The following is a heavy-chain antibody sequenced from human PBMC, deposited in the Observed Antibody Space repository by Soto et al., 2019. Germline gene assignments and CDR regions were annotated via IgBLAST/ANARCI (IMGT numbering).Heavy chain of an antibody. CDR1: GYTFTSYA. Sequence: ASVKVSCKASGYTFTSYAMHWVRQAPGQRLEWVGWINPNTGGTNYAEKFQGWITMTRDTSINTAYMELISLRSDDTAVYYCARDYGARELDYWGQGTLVTVSS. D-gene: IGHD1-26*01. V-gene: IGHV1-2*04. CDR2: INPNTGGT. J-gene: IGHJ4*02. CDR3: ARDYGARELDY.